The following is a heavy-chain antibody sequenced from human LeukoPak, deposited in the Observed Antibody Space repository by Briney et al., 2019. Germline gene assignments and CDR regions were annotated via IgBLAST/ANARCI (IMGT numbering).Heavy chain of an antibody. D-gene: IGHD3-22*01. CDR2: VWYDGSKT. CDR1: GFTFSSYA. CDR3: ARGVDYYDSSGTIDY. Sequence: GRSLRLSCAASGFTFSSYAMHWVSQAPGKGLEWVAVVWYDGSKTYSADSVKGRITISRDDSKNTLYLQMNSLRAEDTAVYYCARGVDYYDSSGTIDYWGQGTLVTVSS. J-gene: IGHJ4*02. V-gene: IGHV3-33*01.